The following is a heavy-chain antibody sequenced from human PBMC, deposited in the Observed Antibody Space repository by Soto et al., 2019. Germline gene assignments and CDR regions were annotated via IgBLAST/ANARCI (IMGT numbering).Heavy chain of an antibody. Sequence: QVQLVQSGAEEKKPGASVKVSCKASGYTFTSYAMHWVRQAPGQRLEWMGWINAGNGNTKYSQKLQGRVTITRDTSASTAYMELSSLRSEDTAVYYCARGITLPTPLDYWGQGTLVPVSS. D-gene: IGHD1-20*01. CDR1: GYTFTSYA. J-gene: IGHJ4*02. CDR3: ARGITLPTPLDY. CDR2: INAGNGNT. V-gene: IGHV1-3*05.